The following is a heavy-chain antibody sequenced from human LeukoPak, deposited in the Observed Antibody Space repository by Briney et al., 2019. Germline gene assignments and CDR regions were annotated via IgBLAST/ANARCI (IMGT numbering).Heavy chain of an antibody. CDR3: ARDRRGGYYSKTLDY. V-gene: IGHV3-74*01. CDR2: INTDGSST. CDR1: GFSFSSDW. J-gene: IGHJ4*02. D-gene: IGHD3-22*01. Sequence: GGSLRLSCVAPGFSFSSDWMHWVRQAPGKGLVWVSRINTDGSSTNYADSVKGRFTISRDNAKNTLYLQMSSLRAEDTAVYYCARDRRGGYYSKTLDYWGQGTLVTVSS.